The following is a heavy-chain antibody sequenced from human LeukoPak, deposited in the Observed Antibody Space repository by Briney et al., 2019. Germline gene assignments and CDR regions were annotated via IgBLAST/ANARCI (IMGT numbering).Heavy chain of an antibody. V-gene: IGHV4-61*02. CDR3: ARVPGYGYFGFDY. D-gene: IGHD5-12*01. Sequence: SETLSLTCTVSGGSISSGSCYWSWIRQPAGKGLEWIGRIYTSGSTNYNPSLKSRVTISVDTSKNQFSLKLSSVTAADTAVYYCARVPGYGYFGFDYWGQGTLVTVSS. CDR2: IYTSGST. CDR1: GGSISSGSCY. J-gene: IGHJ4*02.